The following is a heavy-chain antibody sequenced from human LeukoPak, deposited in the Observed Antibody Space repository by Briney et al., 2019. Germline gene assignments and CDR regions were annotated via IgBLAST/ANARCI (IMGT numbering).Heavy chain of an antibody. CDR1: GGSVSSGSYY. CDR3: ARVGITIFGVVTAFDP. Sequence: SETLSLTCTVSGGSVSSGSYYWSWLRQPPGKGLEWIGYIYYSGSTNYNPSLKSRVTISVDTSKNQFSLKLSSVTAADTAVYYCARVGITIFGVVTAFDPWGQGTLVTVSS. V-gene: IGHV4-61*01. D-gene: IGHD3-3*01. CDR2: IYYSGST. J-gene: IGHJ5*02.